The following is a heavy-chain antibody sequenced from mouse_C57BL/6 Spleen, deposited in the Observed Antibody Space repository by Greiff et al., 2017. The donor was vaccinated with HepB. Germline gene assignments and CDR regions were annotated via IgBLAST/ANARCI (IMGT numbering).Heavy chain of an antibody. CDR3: APYYGSSYGYFDV. CDR2: IHPNSGST. Sequence: QVQLKQSGAELVKPGASVKLSCKASGYTFTSYWMHWVKQRPGQGLEWIGMIHPNSGSTNYNEKFKSKATLTVDKSSSTAYMQLSSLTSEDSAVYYCAPYYGSSYGYFDVWGTGTTVTVSS. J-gene: IGHJ1*03. V-gene: IGHV1-64*01. D-gene: IGHD1-1*01. CDR1: GYTFTSYW.